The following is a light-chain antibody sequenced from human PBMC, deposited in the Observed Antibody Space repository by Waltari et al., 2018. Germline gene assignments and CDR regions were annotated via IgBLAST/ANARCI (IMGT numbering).Light chain of an antibody. J-gene: IGKJ4*01. CDR1: QSIKSL. V-gene: IGKV1-39*01. CDR2: AAS. CDR3: QQSYSTPLT. Sequence: DIQMTQSPSSLSASVGDRVTITCRASQSIKSLLNWYQQKPGKAPKLLIYAASSLQSGVPSRFSGSGSGTDFTLTISSLQPEDFAAYYCQQSYSTPLTFGGGTKVEIK.